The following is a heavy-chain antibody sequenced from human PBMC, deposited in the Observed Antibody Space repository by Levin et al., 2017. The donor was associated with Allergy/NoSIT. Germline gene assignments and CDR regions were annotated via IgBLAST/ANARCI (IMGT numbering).Heavy chain of an antibody. CDR2: ISAYNGNT. CDR1: GYTFTSYG. CDR3: ARVMSSSWYSGFDY. J-gene: IGHJ4*02. Sequence: GESLKISCKASGYTFTSYGISWVRQAPGQGLEWMGWISAYNGNTNYAQKLQGRVTMTTDTSTSTAYMELRSLRSDDTAVYYCARVMSSSWYSGFDYWGQGTLVTVSS. V-gene: IGHV1-18*01. D-gene: IGHD6-13*01.